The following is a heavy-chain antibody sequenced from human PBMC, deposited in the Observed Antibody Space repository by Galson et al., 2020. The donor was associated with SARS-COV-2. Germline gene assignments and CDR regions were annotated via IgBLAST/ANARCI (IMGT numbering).Heavy chain of an antibody. CDR3: AKDWDFWSGYDYFDS. D-gene: IGHD3-3*01. J-gene: IGHJ4*02. CDR2: ISQSGYTT. Sequence: TGGSLSLSCAASGFTFDTSAMSWVRQAPGKGLEFVSTISQSGYTTYYADSVKGRFTISRDNSKNTVYLQMSSLRAEDTAFYYCAKDWDFWSGYDYFDSWGQGTLVTVSS. V-gene: IGHV3-23*01. CDR1: GFTFDTSA.